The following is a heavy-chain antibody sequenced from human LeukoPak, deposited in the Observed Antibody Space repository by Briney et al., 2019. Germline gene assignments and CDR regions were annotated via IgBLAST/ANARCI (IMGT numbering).Heavy chain of an antibody. D-gene: IGHD4-17*01. J-gene: IGHJ6*03. CDR3: ARDGARDYYYYYMDV. CDR2: IHYTGST. Sequence: SETLSLTCTFSGGSISNYYWNWIRQSPGKGLEWIGYIHYTGSTNYSPSLRGRVTISMDTSKNQFSLNLKFVTAADTAVYYCARDGARDYYYYYMDVWGKGTTVTVSS. V-gene: IGHV4-59*01. CDR1: GGSISNYY.